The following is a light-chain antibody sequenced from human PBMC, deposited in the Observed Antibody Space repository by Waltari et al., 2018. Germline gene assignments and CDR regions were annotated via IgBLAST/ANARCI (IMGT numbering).Light chain of an antibody. CDR3: QKYDSVPFT. V-gene: IGKV1-27*01. CDR1: QGISNY. CDR2: AAS. Sequence: DIQMTQSPSSLSASVGDRVTITCRACQGISNYLAWYQQTPGNVPKLLIYAASTLQSGVPSRFRGSGSGTDFTLTISSLQPEDVATYYCQKYDSVPFTFGPGTKVDI. J-gene: IGKJ3*01.